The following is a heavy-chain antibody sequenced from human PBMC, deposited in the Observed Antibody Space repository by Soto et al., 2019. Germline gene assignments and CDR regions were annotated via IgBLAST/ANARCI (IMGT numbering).Heavy chain of an antibody. V-gene: IGHV3-7*01. D-gene: IGHD2-15*01. Sequence: GGSLRLSCAASGFTFSSYWMSWVRQAPGKGLEWVANIKQDGSEKYYVDSVKGRFTISRDNAKNSLYLQMNSLRAEDTAVYYCARAGSCSGGSCYSVYYYYMDVWGKGTTVTVSS. J-gene: IGHJ6*03. CDR3: ARAGSCSGGSCYSVYYYYMDV. CDR2: IKQDGSEK. CDR1: GFTFSSYW.